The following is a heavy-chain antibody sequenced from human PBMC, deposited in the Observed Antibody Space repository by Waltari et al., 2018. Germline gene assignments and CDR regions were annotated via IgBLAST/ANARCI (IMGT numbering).Heavy chain of an antibody. J-gene: IGHJ4*02. CDR1: GFTFSSYW. CDR2: INQDGSEK. D-gene: IGHD4-17*01. CDR3: ARGGVTTPSQPFDY. V-gene: IGHV3-7*02. Sequence: EVQLVESGGGLVQPGGSLRLSCAASGFTFSSYWMSWVRQAPGKGLEWVANINQDGSEKYYVDSVKGRFTISRDNAKNSLYLQMNRLRAEDTAVYYCARGGVTTPSQPFDYWGQGTLVTVSS.